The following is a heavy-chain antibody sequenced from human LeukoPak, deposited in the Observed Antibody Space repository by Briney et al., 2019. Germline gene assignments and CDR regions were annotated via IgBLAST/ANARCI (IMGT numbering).Heavy chain of an antibody. V-gene: IGHV3-7*01. Sequence: PGGSLRLSCAASGFTFSAFWMSWVRQAPGKGLEWVANIKQDGSETHYVDSVRGRSTISRDNAKNSLYLQMNSLRAEDTAVYYCAPSGAYSNFDHWGQGTLVTVSS. D-gene: IGHD4-11*01. CDR2: IKQDGSET. J-gene: IGHJ4*02. CDR3: APSGAYSNFDH. CDR1: GFTFSAFW.